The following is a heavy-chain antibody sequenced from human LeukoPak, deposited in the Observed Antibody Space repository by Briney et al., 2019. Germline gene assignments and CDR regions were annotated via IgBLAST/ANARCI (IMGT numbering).Heavy chain of an antibody. V-gene: IGHV1-8*02. CDR1: GYTFTSYY. J-gene: IGHJ4*02. D-gene: IGHD1-26*01. CDR2: MNPNSGNT. CDR3: ARFSLRKAIDY. Sequence: ASVKVSCKASGYTFTSYYMHWVRQATGQGLEWMGWMNPNSGNTGYAQKFQGRVTMTRNTSISTAYMELSSLRSEDTAVYYCARFSLRKAIDYWGQGTLVTVSS.